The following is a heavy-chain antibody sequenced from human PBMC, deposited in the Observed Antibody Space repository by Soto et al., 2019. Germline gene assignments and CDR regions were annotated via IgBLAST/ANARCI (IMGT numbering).Heavy chain of an antibody. CDR2: IYYSGST. Sequence: SETLSLTCTVSGGSISGSSYYWGWIRQPPGKGLEWIGSIYYSGSTYYNPSLKSRGSISVDTSGHHFSLKLTAVTAADTAVYYCARCRDAFGFDSWGPGTLVTVSS. V-gene: IGHV4-39*02. J-gene: IGHJ4*02. D-gene: IGHD2-2*01. CDR1: GGSISGSSYY. CDR3: ARCRDAFGFDS.